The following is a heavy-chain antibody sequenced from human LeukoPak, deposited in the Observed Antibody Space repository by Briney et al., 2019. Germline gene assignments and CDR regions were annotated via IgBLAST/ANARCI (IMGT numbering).Heavy chain of an antibody. CDR3: AGESLEDSTPNNWFDP. CDR2: INPNSGGT. D-gene: IGHD6-13*01. Sequence: ASVKVSCKASGYTFTGYYMHWVRQAPGQGLEWMGWINPNSGGTNYAQKFQGRVAMTRDTSISTAYMELSRLRSDDTAVYYCAGESLEDSTPNNWFDPWGQGTLVIVSS. J-gene: IGHJ5*02. CDR1: GYTFTGYY. V-gene: IGHV1-2*02.